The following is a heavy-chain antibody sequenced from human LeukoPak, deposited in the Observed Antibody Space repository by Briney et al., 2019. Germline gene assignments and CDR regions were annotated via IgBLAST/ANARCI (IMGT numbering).Heavy chain of an antibody. D-gene: IGHD3-10*02. CDR2: ISSSSSYI. Sequence: GGSLRLSCAASGFIFSSYNMNWVRQAPGKGLEWVSFISSSSSYIYYADSVKGRFTISRDNAKNSLYLQMNSLRAEDTAVYYCAELGITMIGGVWGKGTTVTISS. V-gene: IGHV3-21*01. CDR1: GFIFSSYN. CDR3: AELGITMIGGV. J-gene: IGHJ6*04.